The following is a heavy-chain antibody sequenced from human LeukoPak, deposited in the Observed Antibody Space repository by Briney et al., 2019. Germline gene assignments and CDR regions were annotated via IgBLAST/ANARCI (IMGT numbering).Heavy chain of an antibody. CDR1: GYTFTSYG. D-gene: IGHD1-7*01. CDR2: ISAYNGNT. V-gene: IGHV1-18*01. J-gene: IGHJ4*02. Sequence: ASVKVSCKASGYTFTSYGIRWVRQAPGQGLEWMGWISAYNGNTNYAQKLQGRVTMTTDTSTSTAYMELRSLRSDDTAVYYCARDLYNWNYVGWAYYFDYWGQGTLVTVSS. CDR3: ARDLYNWNYVGWAYYFDY.